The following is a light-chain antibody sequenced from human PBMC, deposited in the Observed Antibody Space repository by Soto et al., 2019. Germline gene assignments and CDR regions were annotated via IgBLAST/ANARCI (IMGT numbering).Light chain of an antibody. CDR1: DSDIALFDY. J-gene: IGLJ2*01. V-gene: IGLV2-14*01. CDR3: SSYTTTNTLVV. Sequence: QSALTQPASVSGSPGQSITISCTATDSDIALFDYVCWYQQHPGNAPKLIIYEVFNRPSGVSNRVSGSKSGTTASLTISGLQAEDEADYYCSSYTTTNTLVVFGGGTKLAVL. CDR2: EVF.